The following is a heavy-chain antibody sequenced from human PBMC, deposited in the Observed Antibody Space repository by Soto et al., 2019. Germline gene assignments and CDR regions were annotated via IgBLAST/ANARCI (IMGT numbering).Heavy chain of an antibody. CDR3: ARVGNWNFDY. J-gene: IGHJ4*02. CDR1: GFTFSSYS. D-gene: IGHD1-1*01. Sequence: EVQLVESGGGLVQPGGSLRLSYAASGFTFSSYSMNWVRQAPGKGLEWVSYISSSSSTIYYADSVKGRFTISRDNAKNSLYLQMNSLRAEDTAVYYCARVGNWNFDYWGQGTLVTVSS. CDR2: ISSSSSTI. V-gene: IGHV3-48*01.